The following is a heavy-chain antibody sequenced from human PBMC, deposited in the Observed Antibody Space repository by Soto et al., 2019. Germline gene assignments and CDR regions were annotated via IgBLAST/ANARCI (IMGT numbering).Heavy chain of an antibody. CDR1: GGTFSSYA. D-gene: IGHD4-4*01. Sequence: QVQLVQSGAEVKKPGSSVKVSCKASGGTFSSYAISWVRQAPGQGLEWMGGIIPIFGTANYAQKFQGRVTITADESTSTAYMELSSLRSEDTAVYYCAREDYNGNTDYYYYGMDVWGQGTTVTVSS. J-gene: IGHJ6*02. V-gene: IGHV1-69*01. CDR2: IIPIFGTA. CDR3: AREDYNGNTDYYYYGMDV.